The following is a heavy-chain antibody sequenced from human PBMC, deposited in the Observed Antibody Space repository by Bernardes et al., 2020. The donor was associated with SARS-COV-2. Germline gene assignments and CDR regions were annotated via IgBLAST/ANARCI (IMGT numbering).Heavy chain of an antibody. Sequence: SETLSLTCTVSGGSISSGGYYWSWIRQHPGKGLEWIGYIYYSGSTYYNPSLKSRVTISVDTSKNQFSLKLSSVAAADTAVYYCASDLKVAVPAPGWFDPWGQGTLVSGSS. V-gene: IGHV4-31*03. D-gene: IGHD6-19*01. CDR3: ASDLKVAVPAPGWFDP. CDR1: GGSISSGGYY. J-gene: IGHJ5*02. CDR2: IYYSGST.